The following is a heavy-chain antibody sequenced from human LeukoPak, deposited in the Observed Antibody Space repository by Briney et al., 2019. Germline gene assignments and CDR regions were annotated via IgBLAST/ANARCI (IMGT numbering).Heavy chain of an antibody. V-gene: IGHV3-48*01. CDR3: ARDDGYYGSGRPFDY. D-gene: IGHD3-10*01. J-gene: IGHJ4*02. CDR2: ISSSSSTI. Sequence: TGGSLRLSCAASGFTFSSYSMNWVRQAPGKGLEWVSYISSSSSTIYYADSVKGRFTISRDNAKNSLYLQMNSLRAEDTAVYYCARDDGYYGSGRPFDYWGQGTLVTVSS. CDR1: GFTFSSYS.